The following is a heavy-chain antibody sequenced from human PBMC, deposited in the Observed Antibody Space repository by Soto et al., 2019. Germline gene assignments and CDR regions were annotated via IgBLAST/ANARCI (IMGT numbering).Heavy chain of an antibody. D-gene: IGHD6-13*01. Sequence: QVQLVQSEAEVKKPGSSVKVSCKASGGTFSSYAISWVRQAPGQGLEWMGGIIPIFGTANYAQKFQGRVTITADESTSTAYMELSSLRSEDTAVYYCARPPPGIAAAGTVYFDYWGQGTLVTVSS. CDR3: ARPPPGIAAAGTVYFDY. V-gene: IGHV1-69*12. CDR1: GGTFSSYA. CDR2: IIPIFGTA. J-gene: IGHJ4*02.